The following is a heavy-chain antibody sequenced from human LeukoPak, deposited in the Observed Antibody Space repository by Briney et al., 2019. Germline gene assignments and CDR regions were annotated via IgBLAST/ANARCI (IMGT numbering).Heavy chain of an antibody. CDR2: IYYSGST. V-gene: IGHV4-59*11. CDR1: GGSISSHY. CDR3: AREAYDFWSGYYRRFDP. Sequence: TETLSLTCTVSGGSISSHYRSWIRQPPGKGLEWIGYIYYSGSTNYNPSLKSRVTISVDTSKNQFSLKLSSVTAADTAVYYCAREAYDFWSGYYRRFDPWGQGTLVTVSS. J-gene: IGHJ5*02. D-gene: IGHD3-3*01.